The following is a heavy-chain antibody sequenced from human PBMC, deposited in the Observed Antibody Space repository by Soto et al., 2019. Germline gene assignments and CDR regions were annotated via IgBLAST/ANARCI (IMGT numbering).Heavy chain of an antibody. Sequence: ASVKVSCKASGYTFTSYYIHWVRQAPGQGLEWMGIINPSGGSTNYVQNFQGRVTMTRDTSTNTVYMELTSLRSEDTAVYYGARETYNWSNWFEPWGQGTLVTVCS. CDR2: INPSGGST. V-gene: IGHV1-46*01. D-gene: IGHD1-20*01. CDR1: GYTFTSYY. J-gene: IGHJ5*02. CDR3: ARETYNWSNWFEP.